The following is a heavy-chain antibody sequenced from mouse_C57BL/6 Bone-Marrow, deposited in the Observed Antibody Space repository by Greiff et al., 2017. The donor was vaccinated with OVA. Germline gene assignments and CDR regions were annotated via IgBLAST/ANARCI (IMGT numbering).Heavy chain of an antibody. CDR3: ARRELSTVDEGDAMDY. Sequence: QVQLQQPGAELVKPGASVKLSCKASGYTFTSYWMHWVKQRPGRGLEWIGRIDPNSGGTKYNEKFKSKATLTVDKPSSTAYMQLSSLTSEDSAVYYCARRELSTVDEGDAMDYWGQGTSVTVSS. CDR1: GYTFTSYW. J-gene: IGHJ4*01. CDR2: IDPNSGGT. V-gene: IGHV1-72*01. D-gene: IGHD1-1*01.